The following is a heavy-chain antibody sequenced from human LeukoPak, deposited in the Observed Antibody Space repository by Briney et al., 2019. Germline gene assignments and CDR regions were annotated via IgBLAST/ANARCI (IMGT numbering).Heavy chain of an antibody. J-gene: IGHJ4*02. CDR3: ARTRGYSYGYLDY. D-gene: IGHD5-18*01. CDR1: GFKFSTYE. V-gene: IGHV3-48*03. Sequence: GGSQRLSCAASGFKFSTYEMSWVRQAPGKGLEWASYISSTGSTIYYADSVKGRFTISRDNAENSLDLQMNSLRAEDTAIYYCARTRGYSYGYLDYWGQGTLVTVSS. CDR2: ISSTGSTI.